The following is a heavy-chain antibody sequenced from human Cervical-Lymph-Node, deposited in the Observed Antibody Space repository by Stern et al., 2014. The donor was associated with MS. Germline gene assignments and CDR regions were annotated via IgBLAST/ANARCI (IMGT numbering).Heavy chain of an antibody. CDR1: GGTFSSYT. CDR2: IIPILGIA. D-gene: IGHD3-22*01. V-gene: IGHV1-69*09. J-gene: IGHJ5*02. CDR3: ASTLGRYYDSSGYYPNWFDP. Sequence: VQLVESGAEVKKPGSSVKVSCKASGGTFSSYTISWVRQAPGQGLEWMGRIIPILGIANYAQKFQGRVTITADKSTSTAYMELSSLRSEDTAVYYCASTLGRYYDSSGYYPNWFDPWGQGTLVTVSS.